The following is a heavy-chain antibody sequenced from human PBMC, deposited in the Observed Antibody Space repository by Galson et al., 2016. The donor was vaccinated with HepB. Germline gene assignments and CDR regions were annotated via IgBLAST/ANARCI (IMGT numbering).Heavy chain of an antibody. V-gene: IGHV3-33*01. CDR1: GFTFSTYG. D-gene: IGHD2-21*02. CDR3: ASEAPILPPRLDY. J-gene: IGHJ4*02. CDR2: IWYDGSNK. Sequence: SLRLSCAASGFTFSTYGMHWVRQAPGKGLEWAAVIWYDGSNKYYADSVRGRFTISRDNSKNTLYLQMNSLRAEDTAVYYRASEAPILPPRLDYWGQGTLVIVSS.